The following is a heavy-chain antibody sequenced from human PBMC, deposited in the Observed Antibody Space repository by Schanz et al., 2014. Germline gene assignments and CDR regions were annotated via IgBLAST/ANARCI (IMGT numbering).Heavy chain of an antibody. Sequence: VQLVESGGGLVQPGRSLRLSCAASGFTFSSYGMHWVRQAPGKGLEWVALISYDGSSKNHADSVQGRFTISRDNSNNTVYLQMNTLRAEDTAVYYCAREDCSATSCYFRYWGQGTLVTVSS. D-gene: IGHD2-21*01. CDR1: GFTFSSYG. CDR2: ISYDGSSK. J-gene: IGHJ4*02. V-gene: IGHV3-33*01. CDR3: AREDCSATSCYFRY.